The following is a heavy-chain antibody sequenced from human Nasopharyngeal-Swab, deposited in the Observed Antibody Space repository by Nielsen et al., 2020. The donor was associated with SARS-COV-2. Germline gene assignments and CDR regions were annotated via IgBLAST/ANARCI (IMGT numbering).Heavy chain of an antibody. D-gene: IGHD4-17*01. V-gene: IGHV6-1*01. CDR2: TYYRSKWYN. CDR1: GDSVSSSSAA. J-gene: IGHJ6*03. Sequence: SQTPSLTRAISGDSVSSSSAAWNWSRQAPSRGLEWLGRTYYRSKWYNDYAVSVKSRITINPDTSKNQFSLHLNSVTPEDTAVYYCARARGAYGDYYYYYYTDVWGKGTTVTVSS. CDR3: ARARGAYGDYYYYYYTDV.